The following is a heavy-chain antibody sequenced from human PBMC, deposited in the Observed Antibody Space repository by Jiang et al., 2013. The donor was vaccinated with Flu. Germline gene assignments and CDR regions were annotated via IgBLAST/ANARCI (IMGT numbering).Heavy chain of an antibody. CDR2: IYPGDSET. Sequence: GAEVKKPGESLKISCKGSGYSFTSYWIVWVRQMPGKGLEWMGIIYPGDSETRYSPSFQGQVTISADKSISTAYLQWSSLKASDTAMYYCARSSYDSSGYYYYWGQGTLVTVSS. D-gene: IGHD3-22*01. CDR3: ARSSYDSSGYYYY. CDR1: GYSFTSYW. J-gene: IGHJ4*02. V-gene: IGHV5-51*01.